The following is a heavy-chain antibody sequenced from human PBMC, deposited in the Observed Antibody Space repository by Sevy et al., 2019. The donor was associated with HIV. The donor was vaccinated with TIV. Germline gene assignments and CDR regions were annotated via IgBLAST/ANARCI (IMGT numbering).Heavy chain of an antibody. D-gene: IGHD3-16*02. CDR1: GGSISSYY. CDR3: ARESDYVWGSYRYGNFDY. CDR2: IYTSGST. V-gene: IGHV4-4*07. J-gene: IGHJ4*02. Sequence: SETLSLTCTVSGGSISSYYWSWIRQPAGKGLEWIGRIYTSGSTNYNPSLKSRVTMSVDTSKNQFSLKLSFVTAADTAVYYCARESDYVWGSYRYGNFDYWGQGTLVTVSS.